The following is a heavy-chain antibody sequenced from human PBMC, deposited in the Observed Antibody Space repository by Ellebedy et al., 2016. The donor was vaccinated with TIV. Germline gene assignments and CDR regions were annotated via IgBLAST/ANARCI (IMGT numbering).Heavy chain of an antibody. D-gene: IGHD6-19*01. Sequence: GGSLRLXXAASGFTFSSYAMSWVRQAPGKGLEWVSTISGSGGSTYYADSVKGRFTISRDNSKNTLYLQMNSLRAEDTAVYYCAKGVSSGRYGGGVLDYWGQGTLVTVSS. CDR3: AKGVSSGRYGGGVLDY. J-gene: IGHJ4*02. CDR1: GFTFSSYA. CDR2: ISGSGGST. V-gene: IGHV3-23*01.